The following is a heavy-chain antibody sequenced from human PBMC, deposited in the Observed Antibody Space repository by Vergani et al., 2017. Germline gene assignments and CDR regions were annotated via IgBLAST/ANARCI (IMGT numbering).Heavy chain of an antibody. V-gene: IGHV5-51*03. Sequence: EVQLVQSGAEVKKPGESLKISCKGSGYSFTSYWIGWVRQMPGKGLEWMGIIYPGDSDTRYSPSFQGQVTISADKSISTAYLQWSSLKASDTAMYYCARLHDYDFCSGPPGYFDYWGQGTLVTVSS. CDR3: ARLHDYDFCSGPPGYFDY. CDR1: GYSFTSYW. J-gene: IGHJ4*02. D-gene: IGHD3-3*01. CDR2: IYPGDSDT.